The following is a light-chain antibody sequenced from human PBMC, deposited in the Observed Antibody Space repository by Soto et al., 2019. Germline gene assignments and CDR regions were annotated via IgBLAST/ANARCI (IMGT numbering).Light chain of an antibody. V-gene: IGKV1-6*01. CDR3: LQDYNYPRT. J-gene: IGKJ1*01. Sequence: ATHMSHYPSSLTASVGDRVTITCRASQGIRNDLGWYQQKPGKAPKLLIYAASSLQSGVPSRFSGSGSGTDFTLTIISLQPEDFTPYYCLQDYNYPRTFGHGTKVDIK. CDR2: AAS. CDR1: QGIRND.